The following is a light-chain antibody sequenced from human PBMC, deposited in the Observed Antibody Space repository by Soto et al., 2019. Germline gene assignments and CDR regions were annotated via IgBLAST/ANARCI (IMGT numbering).Light chain of an antibody. CDR1: QGISTW. Sequence: DIQMTQSPYTLSASVGDRVTITCRASQGISTWLAWYQQKPGTAPKLLIYDASSLESGVQSRFSGSGSGTEFTLTIRSLQPDDYATYYCQQYSSYSRTFGQGTKVDIK. CDR2: DAS. CDR3: QQYSSYSRT. J-gene: IGKJ1*01. V-gene: IGKV1-5*01.